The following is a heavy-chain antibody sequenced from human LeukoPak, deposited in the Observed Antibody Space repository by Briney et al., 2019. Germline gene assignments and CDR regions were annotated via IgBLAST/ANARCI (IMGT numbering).Heavy chain of an antibody. CDR3: ARESQEGSYGD. Sequence: PGGSLRLSCAASGFTFSNYWMSWVRQAPGKGLEWVANINQDGSQKYYVDSVKGRFTISRDNAKNSLYLQMNSLRVEDTAVYYCARESQEGSYGDWGQGTLVTVSS. CDR2: INQDGSQK. CDR1: GFTFSNYW. V-gene: IGHV3-7*01. D-gene: IGHD1-26*01. J-gene: IGHJ4*02.